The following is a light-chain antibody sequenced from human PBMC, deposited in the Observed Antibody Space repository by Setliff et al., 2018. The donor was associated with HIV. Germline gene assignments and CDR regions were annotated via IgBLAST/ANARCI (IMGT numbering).Light chain of an antibody. CDR3: GTWDSSVNGGYV. CDR2: END. CDR1: TSTIGTNY. V-gene: IGLV1-51*01. J-gene: IGLJ1*01. Sequence: QSVLTQPPSVSAAPGQKVTISCSGFTSTIGTNYVSWYQQLPGTAPKVVLYENDKRPAGIPDRFSGSKSATSATLGITGLRTGDEADYYCGTWDSSVNGGYVFGTGTKVTVL.